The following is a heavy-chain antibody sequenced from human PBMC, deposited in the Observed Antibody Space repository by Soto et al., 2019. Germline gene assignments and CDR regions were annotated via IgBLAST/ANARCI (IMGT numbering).Heavy chain of an antibody. J-gene: IGHJ4*02. CDR3: AREVPTNYYDSSGPLDY. D-gene: IGHD3-22*01. V-gene: IGHV1-18*01. CDR1: GYTFTSYG. CDR2: ISAYNGNT. Sequence: ASVKVSCKASGYTFTSYGISWVRQAPGQGLEWMGWISAYNGNTNYAQKLQGRVTMTTDTSTSTAYMELRSLRSDDTAVYYCAREVPTNYYDSSGPLDYWGQGTLVTVSS.